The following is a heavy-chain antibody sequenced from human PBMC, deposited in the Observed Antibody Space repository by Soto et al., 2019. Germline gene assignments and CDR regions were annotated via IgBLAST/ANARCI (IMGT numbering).Heavy chain of an antibody. CDR1: GDSITRYN. V-gene: IGHV4-59*01. CDR3: VRATYFSDSSGYTRCFDY. CDR2: IYYTGYRGSA. J-gene: IGHJ4*02. D-gene: IGHD3-22*01. Sequence: SETLSLTCIVTGDSITRYNWSWLRQPPGKGLEWIGFIYYTGYRGSASYNPSLKGRGTISMDTSKNQFSLKVNSLTAADTAVYYCVRATYFSDSSGYTRCFDYWGQGTLVTVSS.